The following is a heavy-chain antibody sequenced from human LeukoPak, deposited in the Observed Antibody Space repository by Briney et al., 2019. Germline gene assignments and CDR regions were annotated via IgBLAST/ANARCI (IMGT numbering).Heavy chain of an antibody. D-gene: IGHD3-22*01. Sequence: GGSLRLSCAASGFTFDDYAMHWVRQAPGKGLEWVSGISWNSGSIGYADSVKGRFTISRDNAKNSLYLQMNSLRAEDTALYYCAKDNYYDSSGYYNYWGQGTLVTVSS. CDR2: ISWNSGSI. J-gene: IGHJ4*02. V-gene: IGHV3-9*01. CDR1: GFTFDDYA. CDR3: AKDNYYDSSGYYNY.